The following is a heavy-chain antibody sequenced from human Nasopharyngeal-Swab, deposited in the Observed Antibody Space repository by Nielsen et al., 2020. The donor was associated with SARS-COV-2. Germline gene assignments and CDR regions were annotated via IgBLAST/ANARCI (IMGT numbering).Heavy chain of an antibody. V-gene: IGHV5-10-1*01. D-gene: IGHD2-2*01. CDR3: ARWVVDCSSTSCHYYFDY. J-gene: IGHJ4*02. Sequence: GESQKISCKGSGYSFTSYWISWGRQMPGKGLEWMGRIDPSDSYTNYSPSFQGHVTISADKSISTAYLQWSSLKASDTAMYYCARWVVDCSSTSCHYYFDYWGQGTLVTVSS. CDR2: IDPSDSYT. CDR1: GYSFTSYW.